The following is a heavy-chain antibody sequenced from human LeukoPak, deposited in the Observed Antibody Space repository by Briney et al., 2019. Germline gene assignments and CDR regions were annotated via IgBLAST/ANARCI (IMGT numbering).Heavy chain of an antibody. J-gene: IGHJ4*02. CDR3: ARGALDPETVTNYFEY. V-gene: IGHV1-2*02. D-gene: IGHD4-17*01. Sequence: ASVSVSFKTSGYTFIDHYVQWVRQAPGQGVEWLGWINPNSGGTSYARKFRGRVTMTRDMSLSTAYMELTRLTYDDTAVYYCARGALDPETVTNYFEYWAQGTLVTVSS. CDR2: INPNSGGT. CDR1: GYTFIDHY.